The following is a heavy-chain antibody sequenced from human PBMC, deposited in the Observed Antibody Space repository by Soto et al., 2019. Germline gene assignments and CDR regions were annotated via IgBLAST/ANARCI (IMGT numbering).Heavy chain of an antibody. V-gene: IGHV4-59*01. CDR3: AKSLWDTSGWKTDY. Sequence: PSETLSLTCTVSGDSLSSLYWSWIRQPPGKGLEWIGYIYYSGSINYNPSLKSRVTISVDPSKNQFSLRLSSVTAADTAVYYCAKSLWDTSGWKTDYWGQGTLVTVSS. D-gene: IGHD6-19*01. CDR1: GDSLSSLY. J-gene: IGHJ4*02. CDR2: IYYSGSI.